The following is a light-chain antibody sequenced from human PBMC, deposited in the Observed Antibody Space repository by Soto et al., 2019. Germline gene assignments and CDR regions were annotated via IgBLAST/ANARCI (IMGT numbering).Light chain of an antibody. Sequence: QSALTQPPSVSGSPGRSVTISCSGTNSDVGSYNRVSWYQQPPGTAPKLMIYEVSNRPSGVPDRFSGSKSGNTASLTISGLQAEDEADYYCSSFTSSSTYVFGTGTKVTVL. CDR1: NSDVGSYNR. J-gene: IGLJ1*01. CDR2: EVS. V-gene: IGLV2-18*02. CDR3: SSFTSSSTYV.